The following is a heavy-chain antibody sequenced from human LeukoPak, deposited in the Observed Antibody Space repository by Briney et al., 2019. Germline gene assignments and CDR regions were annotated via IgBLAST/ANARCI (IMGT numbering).Heavy chain of an antibody. CDR3: ARVRDRSGYFYDFDY. D-gene: IGHD3-22*01. J-gene: IGHJ4*02. CDR1: GGSINSYY. CDR2: IHYSGST. Sequence: SETLSLTCTVSGGSINSYYWSWIRQPPGKGLEWIGYIHYSGSTNYNPSLKSRVTISVDTSKSQFSLKLSSVTAADTAVYYCARVRDRSGYFYDFDYWGQGTLVTVSS. V-gene: IGHV4-59*01.